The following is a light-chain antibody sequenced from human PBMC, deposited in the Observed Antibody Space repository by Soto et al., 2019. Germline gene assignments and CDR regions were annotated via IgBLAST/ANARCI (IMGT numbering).Light chain of an antibody. V-gene: IGLV1-40*01. J-gene: IGLJ3*02. CDR1: DSNIGENFD. CDR2: GNN. Sequence: QSVLTQPPSVSGAPGQRVTISCTGSDSNIGENFDIHWYQQLPGTAPKLLIFGNNNRPSGAPDRFSASRSGTSASLAITGLQAEDEADYYCQSYDSGLSGSVFGGGTKLTAL. CDR3: QSYDSGLSGSV.